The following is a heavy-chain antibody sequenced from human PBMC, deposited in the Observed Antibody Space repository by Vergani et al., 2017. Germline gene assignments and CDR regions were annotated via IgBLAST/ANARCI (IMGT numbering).Heavy chain of an antibody. CDR2: ISGSGVSA. D-gene: IGHD3-16*01. CDR3: ARPHGVILPPDPRRLDY. V-gene: IGHV3-23*01. CDR1: EFTFSNYA. J-gene: IGHJ4*02. Sequence: EVQLLESGGGLVQPGGSLRLTCAASEFTFSNYAMNWVRQAPGKGLEWVSGISGSGVSAYYTDSVKGRFTISRDNSKNMLFLQMNNLRTEDTAIYYCARPHGVILPPDPRRLDYWGQGTLVTVSS.